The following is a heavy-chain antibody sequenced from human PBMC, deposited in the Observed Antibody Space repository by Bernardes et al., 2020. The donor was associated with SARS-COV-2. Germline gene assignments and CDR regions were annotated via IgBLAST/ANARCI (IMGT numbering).Heavy chain of an antibody. V-gene: IGHV4-59*01. CDR1: GGSIGSYY. D-gene: IGHD3-10*01. CDR3: ARDLSHLVRRSFER. CDR2: IYYSGST. J-gene: IGHJ2*01. Sequence: LSLPFPVSGGSIGSYYWAWIRQPPGKGLEWIGYIYYSGSTNYNPSLKSRVTISVDRSQNQFSLKLSSVTPADTAVYYCARDLSHLVRRSFERGGRGTLVAVSS.